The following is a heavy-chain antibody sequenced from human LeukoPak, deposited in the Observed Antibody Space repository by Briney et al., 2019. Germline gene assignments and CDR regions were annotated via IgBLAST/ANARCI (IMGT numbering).Heavy chain of an antibody. CDR1: EFTFSNYA. J-gene: IGHJ6*02. D-gene: IGHD6-13*01. CDR2: ISYDGNTI. CDR3: ARILSGYSSSWSSLTHYGMDV. Sequence: GGSLRLSCAASEFTFSNYALHWVRQAPGKGLQWVAVISYDGNTIHYADSVKGRFIISRDTSKNTLYLQMNSLRAEDTAVYYCARILSGYSSSWSSLTHYGMDVWGQGTTVTVSS. V-gene: IGHV3-30-3*01.